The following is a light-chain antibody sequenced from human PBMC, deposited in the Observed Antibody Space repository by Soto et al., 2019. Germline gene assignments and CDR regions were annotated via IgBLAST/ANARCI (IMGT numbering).Light chain of an antibody. CDR3: QQYNNWPPLT. CDR2: GAS. CDR1: QSVSSN. J-gene: IGKJ4*02. V-gene: IGKV3-15*01. Sequence: EIVMTQSPATLSVSPGERATLSCRASQSVSSNLAWYQQKPGQAPRILIYGASTRATGIPARFSGRGSGTEFTLTISSRQSEDFAVYYCQQYNNWPPLTGGGGTKVEIK.